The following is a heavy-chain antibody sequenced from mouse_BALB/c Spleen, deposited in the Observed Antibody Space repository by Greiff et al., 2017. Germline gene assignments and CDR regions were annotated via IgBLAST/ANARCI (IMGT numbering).Heavy chain of an antibody. CDR3: ARCFITTATGYFDV. J-gene: IGHJ1*01. CDR1: GYSFTSYY. CDR2: IDPFNGGT. Sequence: EVKLQESGPELMKPGASVKISCKASGYSFTSYYMHWVKQSHGKSLEWIGYIDPFNGGTSYNQKFKGKATLTVDKSSSTAYMHLSSLTSEDSAVYYCARCFITTATGYFDVWGAGTTVTVSS. D-gene: IGHD1-2*01. V-gene: IGHV1S135*01.